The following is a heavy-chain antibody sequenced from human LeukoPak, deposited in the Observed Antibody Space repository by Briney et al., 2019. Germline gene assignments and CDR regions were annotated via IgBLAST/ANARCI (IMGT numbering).Heavy chain of an antibody. D-gene: IGHD2-21*02. CDR2: IYHTGST. Sequence: SQTLSLTCTVSGGSITSGGYFWTWIRQHPGKGLEWIGYIYHTGSTYYIPSLKSRLTISMDTSKNHFSLKLSSVTAADTAVYYCARDSVTAAGLDSWGQGTLVTVS. CDR1: GGSITSGGYF. CDR3: ARDSVTAAGLDS. J-gene: IGHJ4*02. V-gene: IGHV4-31*03.